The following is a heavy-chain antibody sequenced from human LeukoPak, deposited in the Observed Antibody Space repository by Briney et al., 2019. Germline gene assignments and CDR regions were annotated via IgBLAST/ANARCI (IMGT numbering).Heavy chain of an antibody. V-gene: IGHV1-2*02. D-gene: IGHD3-22*01. CDR3: ARRKYYYDSSGYYYYYYGMDV. Sequence: ASVTVTCKASVYTFTGYYYHWVRQAPGQGLEWMGWINPNSGGTNYAQKFQGRVTMTRDTSISIAYMELSRLRSDETSVYYCARRKYYYDSSGYYYYYYGMDVWGQGTTVTVSS. CDR1: VYTFTGYY. J-gene: IGHJ6*02. CDR2: INPNSGGT.